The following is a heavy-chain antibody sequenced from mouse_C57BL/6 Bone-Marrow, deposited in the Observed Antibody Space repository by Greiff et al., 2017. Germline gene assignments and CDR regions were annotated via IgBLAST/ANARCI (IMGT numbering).Heavy chain of an antibody. J-gene: IGHJ2*01. V-gene: IGHV5-9-1*02. Sequence: EVKVVESGEGLVKPGGSLKLSCAASGFTFSSYAMSWVRQTPEKRLEWVAYISSGGDYIYYADTVKGRFTISRDNARNTLYLQMSSLKSEDTAMYYCTSDGYYGGSYYFDYGGQGTTLTVSA. D-gene: IGHD2-3*01. CDR1: GFTFSSYA. CDR2: ISSGGDYI. CDR3: TSDGYYGGSYYFDY.